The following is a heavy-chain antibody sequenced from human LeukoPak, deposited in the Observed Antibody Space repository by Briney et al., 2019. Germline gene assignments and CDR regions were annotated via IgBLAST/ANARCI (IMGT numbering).Heavy chain of an antibody. D-gene: IGHD6-25*01. CDR3: ARTARLPNS. CDR1: GTSITSSY. Sequence: SETLSLTCTVSGTSITSSYWSWIRQPPGKGLEHIGYIYYTGVTNYSPSLKSRVTMSLDASKNQFSLRLTSVTAADTAIYYCARTARLPNSWGQGTLVTVSS. J-gene: IGHJ4*02. CDR2: IYYTGVT. V-gene: IGHV4-59*01.